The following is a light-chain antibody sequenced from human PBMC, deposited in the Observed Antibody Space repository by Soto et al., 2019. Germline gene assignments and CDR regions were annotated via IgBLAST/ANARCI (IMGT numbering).Light chain of an antibody. V-gene: IGKV3-11*01. CDR3: QHRMNWPLT. CDR2: DAS. CDR1: QTISSY. J-gene: IGKJ1*01. Sequence: EIVLTQSPGTLSLSTGERATLSCRASQTISSYLLWYQQKPGQAPRLLIYDASNRATGIPARFSGSGSETDFTLTISSLEPEDFAVYYCQHRMNWPLTFGQGTKVDIK.